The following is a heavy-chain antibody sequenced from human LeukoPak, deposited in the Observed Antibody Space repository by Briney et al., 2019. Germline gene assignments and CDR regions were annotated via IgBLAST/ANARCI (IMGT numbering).Heavy chain of an antibody. CDR2: IYSGGST. CDR1: GFTLSDYY. J-gene: IGHJ3*02. V-gene: IGHV3-53*01. D-gene: IGHD1-1*01. Sequence: GGSLRLSCAASGFTLSDYYMSWVRQAPGKWREWVSVIYSGGSTYYADSVKGRFTISRDNSKNTLYLQMNRLRAEKTAVYDCARGKFLEIPKPDAFDIWGQGTMVTVSS. CDR3: ARGKFLEIPKPDAFDI.